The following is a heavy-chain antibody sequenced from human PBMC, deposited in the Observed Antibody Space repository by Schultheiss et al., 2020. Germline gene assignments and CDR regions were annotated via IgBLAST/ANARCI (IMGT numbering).Heavy chain of an antibody. D-gene: IGHD3-10*01. J-gene: IGHJ4*02. V-gene: IGHV1-3*01. CDR1: GYSFTAYA. CDR2: IKPESGDT. CDR3: ARIGEGDVSTRDY. Sequence: ASVKVSCKASGYSFTAYAVHWVRQAPGQRPEWMGWIKPESGDTKYSQNFQGRVTITRDTSASTAYMELTSLRSEDTAIYYCARIGEGDVSTRDYWGQGSLITVSS.